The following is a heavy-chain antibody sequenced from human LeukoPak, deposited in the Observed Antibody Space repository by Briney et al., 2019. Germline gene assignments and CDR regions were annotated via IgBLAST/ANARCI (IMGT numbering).Heavy chain of an antibody. V-gene: IGHV4-31*03. J-gene: IGHJ4*02. D-gene: IGHD5-18*01. CDR1: GGSISSDDYY. Sequence: PSQTLPLTCTVSGGSISSDDYYWSWIRQHPGKGLEWIGYIYYSGSTYYNPSLKSRVTISIDTSKNQFSLKLSSVTAADTAVYYCARAETPRNSYGYLDYWGQGTLVTVSS. CDR2: IYYSGST. CDR3: ARAETPRNSYGYLDY.